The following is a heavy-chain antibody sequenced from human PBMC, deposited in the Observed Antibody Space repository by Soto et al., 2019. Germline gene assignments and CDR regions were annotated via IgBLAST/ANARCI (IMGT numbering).Heavy chain of an antibody. CDR2: VYHSGSA. D-gene: IGHD3-16*01. Sequence: QVQLQESGPGLVKPSKTLSLTCTVSGASINSGNYYWTWIRQTPGRGLEWIGYVYHSGSAYYNPSRNRRRTISVDMSRNLFALKWNSVTAADTAVYYGARGREGDMGRTYTSVLDFWGQGTRVTVAS. V-gene: IGHV4-30-4*01. J-gene: IGHJ4*02. CDR1: GASINSGNYY. CDR3: ARGREGDMGRTYTSVLDF.